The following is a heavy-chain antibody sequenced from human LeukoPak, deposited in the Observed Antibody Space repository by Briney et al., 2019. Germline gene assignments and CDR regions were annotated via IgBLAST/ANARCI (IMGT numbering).Heavy chain of an antibody. CDR1: GYTLTELS. V-gene: IGHV1-69*13. J-gene: IGHJ4*02. CDR2: IIPIFGTA. Sequence: SVKVSCKVSGYTLTELSMHWVRQAPGQGLEWMGGIIPIFGTANYAQKFQGRVTITADESTSTAYMELSSLRSEDTAVYYCASIRLAAAGTPYYFDYWGQGTLVTVSS. CDR3: ASIRLAAAGTPYYFDY. D-gene: IGHD6-13*01.